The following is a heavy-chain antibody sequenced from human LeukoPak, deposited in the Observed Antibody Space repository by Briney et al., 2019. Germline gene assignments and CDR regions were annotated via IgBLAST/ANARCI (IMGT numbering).Heavy chain of an antibody. V-gene: IGHV1-2*06. CDR2: INPNSGGT. Sequence: ASVKVSCKASGYTFTGCYMHWVRQAPGQGREWMGRINPNSGGTNYAQKFQGRVTMTRDTSISTAYMEVNRLRSDDTAVYYCARAHYYDSSGYYSYFDYWGQGTLVTVSS. D-gene: IGHD3-22*01. CDR3: ARAHYYDSSGYYSYFDY. J-gene: IGHJ4*02. CDR1: GYTFTGCY.